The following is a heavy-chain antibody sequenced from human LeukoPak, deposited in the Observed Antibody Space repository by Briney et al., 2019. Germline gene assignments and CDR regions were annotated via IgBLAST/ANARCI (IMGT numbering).Heavy chain of an antibody. CDR3: ARGRLTGTSILRSKSDC. J-gene: IGHJ4*02. V-gene: IGHV4-34*01. CDR2: INHSGST. Sequence: SETLSLTCAVYGGSFSGYYWRWIRQPPGKGLEWIGEINHSGSTNYNPSLKSRVTISVDASNHQFSLKLSSVTAADTAVYYCARGRLTGTSILRSKSDCWGQGTLVSVSS. CDR1: GGSFSGYY. D-gene: IGHD1-7*01.